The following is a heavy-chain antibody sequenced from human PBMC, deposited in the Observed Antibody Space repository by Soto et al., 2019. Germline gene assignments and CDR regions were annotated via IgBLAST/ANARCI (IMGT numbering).Heavy chain of an antibody. CDR3: ARQRTTVVTQAYFDH. CDR1: GESISSSSYY. J-gene: IGHJ4*02. D-gene: IGHD2-21*02. V-gene: IGHV4-39*01. CDR2: IYYSGRT. Sequence: SETLSLTCNLSGESISSSSYYWGWIRQPPGKGLEWIGSIYYSGRTYYNPSFKSRVTISIDTSKNQFSLKLSSVTATDTAVYYCARQRTTVVTQAYFDHWGQGALVTVSS.